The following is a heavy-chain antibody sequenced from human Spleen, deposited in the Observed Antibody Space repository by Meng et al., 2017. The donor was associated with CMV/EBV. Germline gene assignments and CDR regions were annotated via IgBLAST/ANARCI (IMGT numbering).Heavy chain of an antibody. CDR1: GYTFTDDY. D-gene: IGHD5-12*01. CDR3: ARVLGYGGYPSDY. J-gene: IGHJ4*02. Sequence: ASVKVSCKASGYTFTDDYMHWVRQAPGQGLEWMGWISTYNGDTNYAQKLQGRVTMTTDTSTSTAYMELRSLRSDDTAVYYCARVLGYGGYPSDYWGQGTLVTVSS. CDR2: ISTYNGDT. V-gene: IGHV1-18*04.